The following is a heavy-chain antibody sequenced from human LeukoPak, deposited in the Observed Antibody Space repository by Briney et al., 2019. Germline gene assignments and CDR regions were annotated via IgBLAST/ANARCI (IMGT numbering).Heavy chain of an antibody. CDR1: GGSISSSSYY. CDR2: IYYSGST. J-gene: IGHJ5*02. D-gene: IGHD6-13*01. CDR3: ARGAAGDNWFDP. V-gene: IGHV4-39*01. Sequence: SETLSLTCTVSGGSISSSSYYWGWIRQPPGKGLEWIGSIYYSGSTYYNPSLKSRVTISVDTSKNQFPLKLSSVTAADTAVYYCARGAAGDNWFDPWGQGTLVTVSS.